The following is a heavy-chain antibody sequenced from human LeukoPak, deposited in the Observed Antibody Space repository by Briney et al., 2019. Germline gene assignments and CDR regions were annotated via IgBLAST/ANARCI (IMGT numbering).Heavy chain of an antibody. V-gene: IGHV1-69*04. J-gene: IGHJ6*03. CDR1: GGTFSSYA. CDR2: IIPILGIA. Sequence: SVKVSCKASGGTFSSYAISWVRQAPGQGLEWMGRIIPILGIANYAQKFQGRVTITADKSTSTAYMELSSLRSEDTAVYYCARGSGCSSTSCYRYYYYYYMDVWGKGTTVTVSS. D-gene: IGHD2-2*02. CDR3: ARGSGCSSTSCYRYYYYYYMDV.